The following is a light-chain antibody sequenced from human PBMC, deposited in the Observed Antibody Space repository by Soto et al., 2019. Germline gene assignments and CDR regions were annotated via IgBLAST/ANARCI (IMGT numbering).Light chain of an antibody. V-gene: IGKV3-15*01. J-gene: IGKJ2*01. CDR2: GAS. CDR3: HQYYTVAPSP. CDR1: QSVSSN. Sequence: ELEITMSPSTVAFYPVERATLSCRASQSVSSNLAWYQQKPGQAHRLLIYGASTRATGVPARFSGSGSGTAFTLTISSLQSEDFPNNYCHQYYTVAPSPLGQGTKVDI.